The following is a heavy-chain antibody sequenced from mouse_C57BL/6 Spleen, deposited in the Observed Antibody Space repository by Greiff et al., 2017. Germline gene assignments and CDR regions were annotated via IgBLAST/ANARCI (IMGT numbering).Heavy chain of an antibody. D-gene: IGHD1-1*01. CDR2: FYPGSGSI. CDR3: ARHGAITTVVATEGYFEV. V-gene: IGHV1-62-2*01. CDR1: GYTFTEYT. J-gene: IGHJ1*03. Sequence: QVQLKQSGAELVKPGASVKLSCKASGYTFTEYTIHWVKQRSGQGLEWIGWFYPGSGSIKYNEKFKDKATLTADNSSSTVYMELSRLTSEDSAVYFWARHGAITTVVATEGYFEVWGTGTTVTVSS.